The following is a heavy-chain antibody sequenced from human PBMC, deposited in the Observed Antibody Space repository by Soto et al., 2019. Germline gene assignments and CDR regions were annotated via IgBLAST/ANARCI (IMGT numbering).Heavy chain of an antibody. D-gene: IGHD2-15*01. CDR3: ASGTILPGNAFDI. J-gene: IGHJ3*02. CDR1: GGTFSSYA. V-gene: IGHV1-69*13. CDR2: IIPIFGTA. Sequence: ASVKVSCKASGGTFSSYAISWVRQAPGQGLEWMGGIIPIFGTANYAQKFQGRVTITADESTSTAYMELSSLRSEDTAVYYCASGTILPGNAFDIWGQGTMVTVSS.